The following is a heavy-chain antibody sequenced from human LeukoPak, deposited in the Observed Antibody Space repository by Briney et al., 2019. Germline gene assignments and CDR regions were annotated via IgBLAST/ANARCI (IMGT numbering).Heavy chain of an antibody. CDR1: GGSFSGYY. CDR2: INHSGST. D-gene: IGHD5-12*01. CDR3: ARVRGGYSGYDFNYYMDV. Sequence: SETLSLTCAAYGGSFSGYYWSWIRQPPGKGLEWIGEINHSGSTNYNPSLKSRVTISVDTSKNQFSLKLSSVTAADTAVYYCARVRGGYSGYDFNYYMDVWGKGTTVTVSS. J-gene: IGHJ6*03. V-gene: IGHV4-34*01.